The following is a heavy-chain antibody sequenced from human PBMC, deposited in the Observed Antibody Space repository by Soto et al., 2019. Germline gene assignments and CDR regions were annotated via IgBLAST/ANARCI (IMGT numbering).Heavy chain of an antibody. Sequence: QVQLVQSGAEVKKPGASVKVSCKASGYTFTGYYMHWVRQAPGQGLKWMGWINPNSGGTNYAQKFQGWVTMTRDPSRSTAYMELSRRRSDDTAVYYCARASRLYGSGSYFTFDIWGQGTMVTVSS. D-gene: IGHD3-10*01. CDR2: INPNSGGT. CDR3: ARASRLYGSGSYFTFDI. CDR1: GYTFTGYY. J-gene: IGHJ3*02. V-gene: IGHV1-2*04.